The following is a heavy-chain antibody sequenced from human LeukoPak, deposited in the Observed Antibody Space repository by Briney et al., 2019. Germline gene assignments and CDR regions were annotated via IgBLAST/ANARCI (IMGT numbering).Heavy chain of an antibody. J-gene: IGHJ4*02. CDR2: MNSDGSST. D-gene: IGHD3-22*01. CDR1: GFTFSSYW. V-gene: IGHV3-74*01. Sequence: PGGSLRLSCAASGFTFSSYWMHWVRQVPGKGLVWVSRMNSDGSSTSYADSVKGRFTIARNNAKNTLYLQMNSLRAEDTAVYYCATVNDSSGYYYFDYWGQGTLVTVSS. CDR3: ATVNDSSGYYYFDY.